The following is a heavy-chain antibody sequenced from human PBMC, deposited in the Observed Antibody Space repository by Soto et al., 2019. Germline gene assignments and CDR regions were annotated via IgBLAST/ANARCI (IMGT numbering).Heavy chain of an antibody. CDR2: ISAYNGIT. V-gene: IGHV1-18*04. Sequence: QVQLVQSGAEVKKPGASVKVSCKASGYTFTSYGISWVRQAPGQGLEWMGWISAYNGITNYAQKFQGRVTMTTDTSTSTAYMELRSLRSDDTAVYSCARCLAVLRYFDWLMEDWFDPWGQGTLVTVSS. CDR1: GYTFTSYG. CDR3: ARCLAVLRYFDWLMEDWFDP. D-gene: IGHD3-9*01. J-gene: IGHJ5*02.